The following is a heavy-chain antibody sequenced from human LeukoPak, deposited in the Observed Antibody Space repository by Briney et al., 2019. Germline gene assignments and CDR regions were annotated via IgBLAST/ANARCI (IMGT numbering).Heavy chain of an antibody. CDR1: GFTFSSYS. CDR2: ISSSSTYI. V-gene: IGHV3-21*01. CDR3: ARASSQWLVPY. Sequence: GGSLRLSCAASGFTFSSYSMNWVRQAPGKGLAWVSSISSSSTYIYYADSVKGRFTISRDNAKNSLYLQMNSLRAEDTAVYYCARASSQWLVPYWGQGTLVTVSS. J-gene: IGHJ4*02. D-gene: IGHD6-19*01.